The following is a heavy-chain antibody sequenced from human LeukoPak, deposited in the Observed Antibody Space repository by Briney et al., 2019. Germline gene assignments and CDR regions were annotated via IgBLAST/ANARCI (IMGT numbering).Heavy chain of an antibody. Sequence: SETLSLTCAVYGGSFSGYYWSWIRQPPGKGLEWIGEINHSVTTNYNPSLKSRVTISVDTSKNQFSLKLSSVTAADTAVYFCARGPYYDSSTVFYYYGMDVWGQGTTVTVSS. CDR2: INHSVTT. CDR3: ARGPYYDSSTVFYYYGMDV. V-gene: IGHV4-34*01. D-gene: IGHD3-22*01. J-gene: IGHJ6*02. CDR1: GGSFSGYY.